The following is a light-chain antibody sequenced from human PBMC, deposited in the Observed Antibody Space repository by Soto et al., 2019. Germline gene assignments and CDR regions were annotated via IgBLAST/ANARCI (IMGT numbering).Light chain of an antibody. CDR3: QQHGTSPIT. CDR2: GAS. CDR1: QTVIHNH. J-gene: IGKJ5*01. V-gene: IGKV3-20*01. Sequence: MVCTHSPASLSFSPGYRSTVSCGSSQTVIHNHLAWHQQKPGQTPRLLVYGASSRATGIPDRFSGSGSGTDFTLTISRLEPEDFAVYYCQQHGTSPITFGQGTRLEI.